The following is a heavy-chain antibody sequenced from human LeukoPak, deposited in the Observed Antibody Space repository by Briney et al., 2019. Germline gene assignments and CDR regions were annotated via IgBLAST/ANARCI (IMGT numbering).Heavy chain of an antibody. Sequence: SETLSLTCTVSGGSISSGDYYWSWIRQPPGKGLEWIGYIYYSGSTYYNPSLKSRVTISVDTSKNQFSLKLSSVTAADTAVYYCASAQPKYCSSTSCSLGYWGQGTLVTVSS. V-gene: IGHV4-30-4*01. CDR3: ASAQPKYCSSTSCSLGY. J-gene: IGHJ4*02. CDR1: GGSISSGDYY. CDR2: IYYSGST. D-gene: IGHD2-2*01.